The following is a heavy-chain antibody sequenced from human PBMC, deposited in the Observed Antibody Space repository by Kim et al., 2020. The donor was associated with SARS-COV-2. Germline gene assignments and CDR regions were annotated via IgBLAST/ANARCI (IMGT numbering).Heavy chain of an antibody. V-gene: IGHV4-39*07. Sequence: PSLKSRVTISVDTSKTQFSLKLSSVTAADTAVYYCARAFTISRGYNWFDPWGQGTLVTVSS. D-gene: IGHD3-9*01. CDR3: ARAFTISRGYNWFDP. J-gene: IGHJ5*02.